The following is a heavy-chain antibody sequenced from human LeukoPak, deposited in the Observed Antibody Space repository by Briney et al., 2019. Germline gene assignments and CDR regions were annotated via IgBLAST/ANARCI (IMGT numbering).Heavy chain of an antibody. D-gene: IGHD3-9*01. Sequence: GGSLRLSCAASGFTFSSYSMNLVRQAPGKGLEWVSSISSSSSYIYYADSVKGRFTISRDNAKNSLYLQMNSLRAEDTAVYYCARDGLSGDILTGYPYYWGQGTLVTVSS. J-gene: IGHJ4*02. CDR2: ISSSSSYI. CDR3: ARDGLSGDILTGYPYY. V-gene: IGHV3-21*01. CDR1: GFTFSSYS.